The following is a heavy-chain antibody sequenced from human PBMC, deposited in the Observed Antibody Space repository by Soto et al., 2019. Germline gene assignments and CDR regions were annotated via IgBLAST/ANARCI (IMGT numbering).Heavy chain of an antibody. CDR1: GGTFSSYA. CDR2: IIPIFGTA. J-gene: IGHJ2*01. V-gene: IGHV1-69*13. CDR3: ARVTYYYDSSGPLDFDL. Sequence: SVKVSCKASGGTFSSYAISWVRQAPGQGLEWMGGIIPIFGTANYAQKFQGRVTITADESTSTAYMELSSLRSEDTAVYYCARVTYYYDSSGPLDFDLWGRGTLVTVYS. D-gene: IGHD3-22*01.